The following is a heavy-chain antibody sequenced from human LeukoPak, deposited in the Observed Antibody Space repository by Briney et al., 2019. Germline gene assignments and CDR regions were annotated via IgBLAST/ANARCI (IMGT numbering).Heavy chain of an antibody. D-gene: IGHD3-10*01. J-gene: IGHJ3*02. CDR2: IYYSGGT. CDR1: GGSISSYY. V-gene: IGHV4-59*12. Sequence: SETLSLTCTVSGGSISSYYWSWIRQPPGKGLEWIGFIYYSGGTNYNPSLKSRVTISVHTSKNQFSLRLSSVTAADPAVYYCAREFWNYRSGNLQAFHIWGQGTLVTVSS. CDR3: AREFWNYRSGNLQAFHI.